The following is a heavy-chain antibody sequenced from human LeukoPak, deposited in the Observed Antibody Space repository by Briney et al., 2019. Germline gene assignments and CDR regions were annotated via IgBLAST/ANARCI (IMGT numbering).Heavy chain of an antibody. CDR3: TTDAGLLRYFDWFPTSFNWFDP. J-gene: IGHJ5*02. CDR2: IRSKAYGGTT. CDR1: GFTFGDYA. D-gene: IGHD3-9*01. V-gene: IGHV3-49*04. Sequence: GGSLRLSCTASGFTFGDYAMTWVRQAPGKGLEWVGFIRSKAYGGTTEYAASVKGRFTISRDDSKSIAYLQMNSLKTEDTAVYYCTTDAGLLRYFDWFPTSFNWFDPWGQGTLVTVSS.